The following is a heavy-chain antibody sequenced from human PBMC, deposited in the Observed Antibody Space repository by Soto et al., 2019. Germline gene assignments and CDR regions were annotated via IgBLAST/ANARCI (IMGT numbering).Heavy chain of an antibody. CDR2: IFYSGST. Sequence: SETLSLTCTVSGGSISSSSYCWGWIRQPPGKGLEWIGSIFYSGSTYYNPSLKSRVTISVDTSKNQFSLKLSSVTAADTAVYYCARLDWNDSGHYYMDVWGKGTTVTVSS. V-gene: IGHV4-39*01. J-gene: IGHJ6*03. D-gene: IGHD1-1*01. CDR3: ARLDWNDSGHYYMDV. CDR1: GGSISSSSYC.